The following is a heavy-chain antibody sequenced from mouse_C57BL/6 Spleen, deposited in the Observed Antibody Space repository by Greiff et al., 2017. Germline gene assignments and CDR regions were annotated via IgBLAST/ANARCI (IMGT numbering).Heavy chain of an antibody. D-gene: IGHD1-1*01. CDR1: GYTFTSYW. CDR2: IYPGSGST. CDR3: ARFPSITTVSYWYFDV. V-gene: IGHV1-55*01. J-gene: IGHJ1*03. Sequence: VQLQQPGAELVKPGASVKMSCKASGYTFTSYWITWVKQRPGQGLEWIGDIYPGSGSTNYNEKFKSKATLTVDTSSSTAYMQLSSLTSEDSAVYYRARFPSITTVSYWYFDVWGTGTTVTVSS.